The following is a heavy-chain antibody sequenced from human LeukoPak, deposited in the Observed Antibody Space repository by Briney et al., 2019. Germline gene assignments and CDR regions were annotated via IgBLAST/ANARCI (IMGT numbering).Heavy chain of an antibody. V-gene: IGHV3-30*04. J-gene: IGHJ4*02. Sequence: GGSLRLSCAASQFIFNNYAMSWVRQAPGKGLEWVASISYDGSNKYYADSVKGRFTISRDNSKNTLYLQMNSLRAEDTAVYYCAKDEGSGWTFDYWGQGTLVTVSS. CDR2: ISYDGSNK. CDR1: QFIFNNYA. CDR3: AKDEGSGWTFDY. D-gene: IGHD6-19*01.